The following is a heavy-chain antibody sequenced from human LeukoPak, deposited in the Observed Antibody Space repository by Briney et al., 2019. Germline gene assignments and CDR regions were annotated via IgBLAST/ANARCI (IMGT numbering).Heavy chain of an antibody. V-gene: IGHV3-9*03. J-gene: IGHJ6*03. Sequence: PGGSLRLSCAASGFTFDDYAMHWVRQAPGKGLEWVSGISWNSGSIGYADSVKGRFTISRDNAKNSLYLQMNSLRAEDMALYYCAKAHFYYYYMDVWGKGTTVTVSS. CDR1: GFTFDDYA. CDR3: AKAHFYYYYMDV. CDR2: ISWNSGSI.